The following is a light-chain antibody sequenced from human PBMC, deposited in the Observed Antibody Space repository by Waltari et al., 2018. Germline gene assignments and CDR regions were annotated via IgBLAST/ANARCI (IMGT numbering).Light chain of an antibody. CDR2: EGS. V-gene: IGLV2-23*03. Sequence: QSALTQPASVSGSPGQSITISCTGISSDVGSYNLIFWYQQHPGKAPKLMIYEGSKRPSGGPNRFSGSQSGNTASLTISGLQAEDEADYSCGSYALGSTIPYVVGTGTKVTVL. CDR3: GSYALGSTIPYV. J-gene: IGLJ1*01. CDR1: SSDVGSYNL.